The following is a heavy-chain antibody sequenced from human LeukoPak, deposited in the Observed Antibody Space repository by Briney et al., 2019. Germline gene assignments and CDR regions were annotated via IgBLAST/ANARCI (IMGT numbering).Heavy chain of an antibody. V-gene: IGHV3-11*05. CDR3: GRGQWTSDY. J-gene: IGHJ4*01. CDR2: ISSSSSYT. CDR1: GFTFSDYY. Sequence: PGGSLRLSCAASGFTFSDYYMSWLRQAPGKGLEWVSYISSSSSYTNNADSVKGRFTISRDNAEKSLYLQMNSLRAEDTAVYYCGRGQWTSDYWGQGTLVTVSS. D-gene: IGHD3/OR15-3a*01.